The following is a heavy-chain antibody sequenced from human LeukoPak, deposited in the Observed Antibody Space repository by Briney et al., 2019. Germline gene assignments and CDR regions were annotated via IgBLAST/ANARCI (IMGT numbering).Heavy chain of an antibody. D-gene: IGHD1-14*01. J-gene: IGHJ4*02. Sequence: PSETLSLTCAVYGGSFSGYYWSWIRQPPGKGLEWIGEINHSGSTNYNPSLKSRVTISVDTSKNQFSLKLSSVTAADTAVYYCAGKSWHHQSLDYWGQGTLVTVSS. CDR3: AGKSWHHQSLDY. CDR2: INHSGST. V-gene: IGHV4-34*01. CDR1: GGSFSGYY.